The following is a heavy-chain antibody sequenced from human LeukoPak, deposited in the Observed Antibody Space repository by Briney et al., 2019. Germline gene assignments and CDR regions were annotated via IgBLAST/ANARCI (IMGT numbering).Heavy chain of an antibody. D-gene: IGHD2-15*01. CDR3: AKGTKVVAPPLHY. CDR2: ISYDGSNK. Sequence: GGSLRLSCAASGSTFSSYAMHWVRQAPGKGLEWVAVISYDGSNKYYADSVKGRFTISRDNSKNTLYLQMNSLRAEDTAVYYCAKGTKVVAPPLHYWGQGTLVTVSS. V-gene: IGHV3-30*04. J-gene: IGHJ4*02. CDR1: GSTFSSYA.